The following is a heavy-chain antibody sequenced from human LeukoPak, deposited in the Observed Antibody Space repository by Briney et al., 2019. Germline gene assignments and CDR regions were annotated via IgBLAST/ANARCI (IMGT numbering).Heavy chain of an antibody. Sequence: PGGSLRLSCAASGFTFSCCGMHWVRQAAGKGLEWVTVLSSDGNNQYYADSVKGRFTISRDISKNTLYLQMNSLRAEDTAVYYCARDLAGYSSGWLDYWGQGTLVTVSS. D-gene: IGHD6-19*01. CDR3: ARDLAGYSSGWLDY. CDR1: GFTFSCCG. J-gene: IGHJ4*02. CDR2: LSSDGNNQ. V-gene: IGHV3-30*03.